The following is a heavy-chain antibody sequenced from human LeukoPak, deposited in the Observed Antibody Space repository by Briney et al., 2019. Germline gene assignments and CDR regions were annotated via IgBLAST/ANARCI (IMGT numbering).Heavy chain of an antibody. CDR1: GGTFSSYA. CDR2: IIPIFGTA. J-gene: IGHJ3*02. V-gene: IGHV1-69*05. Sequence: ASVKVSCKASGGTFSSYAISWVRQAPGQGLEWMGGIIPIFGTANYAQKFQGRVTITTDESTSTAYMELSSLRSEDTAVYYCASAMVWADAFDIWGQGTMVTVSS. CDR3: ASAMVWADAFDI. D-gene: IGHD3-10*01.